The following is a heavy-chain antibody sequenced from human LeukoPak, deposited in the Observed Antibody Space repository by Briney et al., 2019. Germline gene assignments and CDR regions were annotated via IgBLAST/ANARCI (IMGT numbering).Heavy chain of an antibody. CDR3: ARGRIYYDRSGYYRQGYWFDP. J-gene: IGHJ5*02. CDR2: INHSGST. Sequence: PSETLPLTCAVYGGSFSGYYWSWIRQPPGKGLEWIGEINHSGSTNYNPSLKSRVTISVDTSKNQFSLKLSSVTAADTAVYYCARGRIYYDRSGYYRQGYWFDPWGQGTLVTVSS. D-gene: IGHD3-22*01. CDR1: GGSFSGYY. V-gene: IGHV4-34*01.